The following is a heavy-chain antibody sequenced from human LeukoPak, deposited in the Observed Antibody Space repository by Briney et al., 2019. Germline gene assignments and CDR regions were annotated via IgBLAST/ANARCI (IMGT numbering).Heavy chain of an antibody. CDR1: GDSTNSYQ. D-gene: IGHD4-23*01. CDR3: ARVGVDYSGNIIKYFFDY. J-gene: IGHJ4*02. Sequence: KPSETLSLTCTVSGDSTNSYQWSWIRQTPGKGLEWIGNIYYSGSANYSPSLKSRVTISVDTSKNQFSLKLSPVLAADTAVYYCARVGVDYSGNIIKYFFDYWGQGTLVTVSS. V-gene: IGHV4-59*01. CDR2: IYYSGSA.